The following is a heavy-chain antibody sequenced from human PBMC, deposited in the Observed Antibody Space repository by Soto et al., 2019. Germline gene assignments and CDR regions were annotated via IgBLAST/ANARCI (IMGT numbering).Heavy chain of an antibody. Sequence: GGSLRLPWAVAGFIFIRYSMSWISQAPGKGLEWVSSIGTSGSYIYDTDSVKGRFTISRDNTKDSLYLQMNSLRAEDTAIYYCARRSGFIGLGYWGQGTPVTVSS. CDR2: IGTSGSYI. J-gene: IGHJ4*02. CDR1: GFIFIRYS. CDR3: ARRSGFIGLGY. D-gene: IGHD1-26*01. V-gene: IGHV3-21*01.